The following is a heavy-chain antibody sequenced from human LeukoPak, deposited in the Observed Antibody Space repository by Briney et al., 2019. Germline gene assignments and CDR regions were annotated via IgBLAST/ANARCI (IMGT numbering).Heavy chain of an antibody. D-gene: IGHD2-15*01. CDR1: SGSFSGYY. V-gene: IGHV4-34*01. CDR3: ARGQLFGVVVAATSVGWFDP. J-gene: IGHJ5*02. Sequence: SETLSLTCAVYSGSFSGYYWSWIRQPPGKGLEWIGEINHSGSTNYNPSLKSRVTISVDTSKNQFSLKLSSVTAADTAVYYCARGQLFGVVVAATSVGWFDPWGQGTLVTVSS. CDR2: INHSGST.